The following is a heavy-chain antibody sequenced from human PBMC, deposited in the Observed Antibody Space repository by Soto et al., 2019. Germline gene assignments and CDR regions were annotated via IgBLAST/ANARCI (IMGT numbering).Heavy chain of an antibody. CDR2: IYWDDDK. J-gene: IGHJ4*02. V-gene: IGHV2-5*02. D-gene: IGHD3-3*01. CDR3: AHRVLRTVFGLVTTTAIYFDF. CDR1: GFSLTTSGVG. Sequence: QITLNESGPTGVRPTETLTLTCRFSGFSLTTSGVGVGWIRQSPGKAPEWLALIYWDDDKRYSASLKSRLTIPKDTSKNQVVLTVSDLDPTDTATYYCAHRVLRTVFGLVTTTAIYFDFWGQGTPVAVSS.